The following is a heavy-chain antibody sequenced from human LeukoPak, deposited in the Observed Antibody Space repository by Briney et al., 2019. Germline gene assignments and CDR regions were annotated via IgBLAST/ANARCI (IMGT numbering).Heavy chain of an antibody. Sequence: GGSLRLSCAASGFTFSSYWMSWVRQAPGKGLEWVANIKQDGSEKYYVDSVKGRFTISRDNAKNTLYLQMNSLRAEDTALYYCAREGQWLVLDFDYWGQGTLVTVSS. V-gene: IGHV3-7*01. CDR1: GFTFSSYW. CDR3: AREGQWLVLDFDY. CDR2: IKQDGSEK. J-gene: IGHJ4*02. D-gene: IGHD6-19*01.